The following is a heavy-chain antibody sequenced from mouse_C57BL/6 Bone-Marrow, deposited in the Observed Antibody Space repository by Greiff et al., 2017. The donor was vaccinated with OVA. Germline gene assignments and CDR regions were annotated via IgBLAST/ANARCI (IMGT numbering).Heavy chain of an antibody. CDR3: ARRGLRLAYYAMDY. Sequence: QVQLQQPGAELVKPGASVKMSCKASGYTFTSYWITWVKQRPGQGLEWIGDIYPGSGSTNYNEKFKSKATLTVDTSSSTAYMQLSSLTSEDSAVYYCARRGLRLAYYAMDYWGQGTSVTVSS. J-gene: IGHJ4*01. D-gene: IGHD2-4*01. CDR1: GYTFTSYW. CDR2: IYPGSGST. V-gene: IGHV1-55*01.